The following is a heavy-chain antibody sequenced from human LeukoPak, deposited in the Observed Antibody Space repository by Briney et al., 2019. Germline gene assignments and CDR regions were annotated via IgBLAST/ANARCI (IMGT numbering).Heavy chain of an antibody. CDR3: ARVYIEYSSSSYDY. D-gene: IGHD6-6*01. V-gene: IGHV1-2*02. Sequence: ASVKVSCKASGYTFTSYDINWVRQATGQGLEWMGWMNPNSGGTNYAQKFQGRVTMTRDTSISTAYMELSRLRSDDTAVYYCARVYIEYSSSSYDYWGQGTLVTVSS. CDR1: GYTFTSYD. CDR2: MNPNSGGT. J-gene: IGHJ4*02.